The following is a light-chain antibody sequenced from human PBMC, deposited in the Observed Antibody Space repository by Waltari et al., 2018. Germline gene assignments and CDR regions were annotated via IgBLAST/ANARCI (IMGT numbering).Light chain of an antibody. CDR3: QQYKTFPRT. Sequence: DIQMTQSPSSLSASVGDRVTITCRASQGIRNYLAWFQQRPGKAPKSLIYAASRLQGGVPSKFSGNGSETDFTLTISSLQTEDFATYYCQQYKTFPRTFGQGTSVEIK. V-gene: IGKV1-16*02. CDR1: QGIRNY. J-gene: IGKJ1*01. CDR2: AAS.